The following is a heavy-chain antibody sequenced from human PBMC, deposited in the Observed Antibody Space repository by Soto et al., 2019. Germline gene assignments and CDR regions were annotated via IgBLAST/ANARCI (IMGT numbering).Heavy chain of an antibody. CDR3: ARETQGTLLRFLEWLPGPNYYMDV. Sequence: PGGSLRLSCAASGFTFSSYSMNWVRQAPGKGLEWVSYISSSSSTIYYADSVKGRFTISRDNAKNSLYLQMNSLRAEDTAVYYCARETQGTLLRFLEWLPGPNYYMDVWGKGTTVTVSS. D-gene: IGHD3-3*01. CDR1: GFTFSSYS. CDR2: ISSSSSTI. J-gene: IGHJ6*03. V-gene: IGHV3-48*01.